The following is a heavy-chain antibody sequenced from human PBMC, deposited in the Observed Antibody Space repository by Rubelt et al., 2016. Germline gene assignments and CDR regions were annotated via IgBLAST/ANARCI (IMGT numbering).Heavy chain of an antibody. Sequence: QVQLQQSGPGLVKPSQTLSLTCAISGDSVSSNTAAWSWIRQSPSRGFEWLGRTYYRSKWYIDYAVSMKSRISIKPYTSRNLFSLRLDAVTPEETAVYYCATISHVRSPLWGQGTLVTVSS. V-gene: IGHV6-1*01. CDR2: TYYRSKWYI. CDR3: ATISHVRSPL. CDR1: GDSVSSNTAA. J-gene: IGHJ4*02. D-gene: IGHD2-2*02.